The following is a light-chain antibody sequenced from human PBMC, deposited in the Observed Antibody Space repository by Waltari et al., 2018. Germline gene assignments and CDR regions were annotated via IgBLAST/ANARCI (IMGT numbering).Light chain of an antibody. J-gene: IGLJ3*02. CDR3: LLYLGSGIFV. CDR2: KAN. Sequence: QTVVTQEPSLSVSPGGTVTLTCALSSGPLPPLSYPSWYQQTPGQPPRTHVYKANSRSSGVPDRFSGSILGNRAALTITGAQAEDESDYYCLLYLGSGIFVFGGGTKLTVL. V-gene: IGLV8-61*01. CDR1: SGPLPPLSY.